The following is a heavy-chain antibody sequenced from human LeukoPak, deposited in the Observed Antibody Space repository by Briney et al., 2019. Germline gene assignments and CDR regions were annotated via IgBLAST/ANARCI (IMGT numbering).Heavy chain of an antibody. Sequence: GGSLRLSCAASGFTSSNAWMSWVRQAPGKGLEWVGRIKSKTDGGTTDYAAPVKGRFTISRDDSKNTLYLQMNSLKTEDTAVYYCTTEGQWLVHSDLYYYYYYMDVWGKGTTVTVSS. J-gene: IGHJ6*03. CDR1: GFTSSNAW. CDR3: TTEGQWLVHSDLYYYYYYMDV. V-gene: IGHV3-15*01. D-gene: IGHD6-19*01. CDR2: IKSKTDGGTT.